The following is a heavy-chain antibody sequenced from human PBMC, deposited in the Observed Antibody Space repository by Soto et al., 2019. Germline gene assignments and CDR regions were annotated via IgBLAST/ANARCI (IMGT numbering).Heavy chain of an antibody. D-gene: IGHD3-10*01. CDR2: INPDGSRT. Sequence: EVQLEESGGGLVQPGGSLRLSCAASGFTFSSYWMHWVRQAPGKGLVWVSRINPDGSRTTYADSVTGRFTISRDNAENTVYLQMNSLRAEDTAVYYCARVKSGSYDWFDPWGQGTLVTVSS. V-gene: IGHV3-74*01. CDR1: GFTFSSYW. J-gene: IGHJ5*02. CDR3: ARVKSGSYDWFDP.